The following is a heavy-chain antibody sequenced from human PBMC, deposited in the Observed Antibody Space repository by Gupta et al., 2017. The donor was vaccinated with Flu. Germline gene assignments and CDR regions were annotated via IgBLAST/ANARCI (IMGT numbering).Heavy chain of an antibody. CDR2: IYYSGST. V-gene: IGHV4-31*02. CDR3: ARDSRNTWVPAAKSYYYGMDV. D-gene: IGHD2-2*01. Sequence: VEWIGYIYYSGSTYYNPSLKSRVTISVDTSKNEFSLKLSSVTAADTAVYYCARDSRNTWVPAAKSYYYGMDVWGQGTTVTVSS. J-gene: IGHJ6*02.